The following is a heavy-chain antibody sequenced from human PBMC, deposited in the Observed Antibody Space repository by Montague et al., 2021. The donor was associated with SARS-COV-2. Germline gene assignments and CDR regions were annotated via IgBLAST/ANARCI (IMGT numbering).Heavy chain of an antibody. J-gene: IGHJ4*02. CDR3: ARGMIRGVTTPFDY. V-gene: IGHV4-39*02. CDR1: SGSIISSGYY. D-gene: IGHD3-10*01. Sequence: SETLSLTCSVSSGSIISSGYYWGWIRQPPGKELEWIGNIYYSGTTYYNPSLQSRGTISVDTSKNHLSLRLSSVTAADTAVYFCARGMIRGVTTPFDYWGQGSQDAGSS. CDR2: IYYSGTT.